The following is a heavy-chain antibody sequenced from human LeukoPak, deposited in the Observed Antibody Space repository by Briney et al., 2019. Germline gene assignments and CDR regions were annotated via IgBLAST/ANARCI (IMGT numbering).Heavy chain of an antibody. CDR1: GYTFTGYY. Sequence: GASVTVSCKASGYTFTGYYMHWVRQAPGQGLEWMGWINPNSGGTNYAQKFQGWVTMTRDTSISTAYMELSRLRSDDTAVYYCARALSMVRGAPGPNWFDPWGQGTLVTVSS. CDR3: ARALSMVRGAPGPNWFDP. CDR2: INPNSGGT. V-gene: IGHV1-2*04. J-gene: IGHJ5*02. D-gene: IGHD3-10*01.